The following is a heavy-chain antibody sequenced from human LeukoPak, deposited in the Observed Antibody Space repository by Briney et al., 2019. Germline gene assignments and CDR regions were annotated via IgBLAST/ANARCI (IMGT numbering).Heavy chain of an antibody. CDR2: IYYSGNT. J-gene: IGHJ3*02. CDR3: ARGGLNALEAFDI. CDR1: GGSISSYY. Sequence: PSETLSLTSTVSGGSISSYYWSWIRQPPGKGLEWIGYIYYSGNTNHNPSLKSRVTISVDTSKNQFSLKLSSVTAADTAVYYCARGGLNALEAFDIWGQGTLVTVCS. V-gene: IGHV4-59*01. D-gene: IGHD1-1*01.